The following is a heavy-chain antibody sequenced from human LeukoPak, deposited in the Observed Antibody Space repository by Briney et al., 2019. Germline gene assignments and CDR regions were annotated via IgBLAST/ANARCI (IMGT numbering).Heavy chain of an antibody. Sequence: SETLSLTCTVSGGSISSYYWSWIRQPPGKGLEWIGYIYYSGSTNYNPSLKSRVTISVDTSKNQFSLKLSSVTAADTAVYYCARGLGTINFDYWGQGTLVTVSS. CDR3: ARGLGTINFDY. V-gene: IGHV4-59*12. D-gene: IGHD1-7*01. CDR2: IYYSGST. J-gene: IGHJ4*02. CDR1: GGSISSYY.